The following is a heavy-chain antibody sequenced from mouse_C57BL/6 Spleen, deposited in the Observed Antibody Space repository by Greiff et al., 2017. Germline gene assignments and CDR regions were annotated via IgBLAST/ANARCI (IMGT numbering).Heavy chain of an antibody. CDR1: GYTFTSYW. Sequence: VQLQQPGAELVKPGASVKLSCKASGYTFTSYWMHWVKQRPGRGLEWIGRIDPNSGGTKYNEKFKSKATLTVDKPYSPAYMQLSSLTSDDAAVYYCARSPRQLQAGGFDYWGQGTTLTVSS. D-gene: IGHD3-2*01. J-gene: IGHJ2*01. V-gene: IGHV1-72*01. CDR2: IDPNSGGT. CDR3: ARSPRQLQAGGFDY.